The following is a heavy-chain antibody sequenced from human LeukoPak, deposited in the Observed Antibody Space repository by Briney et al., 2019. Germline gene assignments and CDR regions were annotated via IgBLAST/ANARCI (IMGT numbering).Heavy chain of an antibody. V-gene: IGHV4-61*01. J-gene: IGHJ4*02. Sequence: SETLSLTCTVSGGSVSSGSYYWSWIRQPPGKGLEWIGYIYYSGSTNYNPSLKSRVTISVDTSKNQFSLKLSSVTAADTAVYYCASTRRGAAALDYWGQGTLVTVSP. CDR2: IYYSGST. CDR1: GGSVSSGSYY. CDR3: ASTRRGAAALDY. D-gene: IGHD6-13*01.